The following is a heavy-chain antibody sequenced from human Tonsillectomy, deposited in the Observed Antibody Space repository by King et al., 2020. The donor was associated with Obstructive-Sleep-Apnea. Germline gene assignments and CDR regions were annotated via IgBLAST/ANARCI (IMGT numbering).Heavy chain of an antibody. J-gene: IGHJ5*02. Sequence: VQLQQWGAGLLKPSETLSLTCAVYGGSFSGYYWSWIRQPPGKGLEWIGEINHSGSTNYNPSLKSRVTISVDTSKNKFSLKLSSVTAADTAVYYCVIGSGRRHTNWFDPWGQGTLVTVSS. V-gene: IGHV4-34*01. CDR1: GGSFSGYY. CDR3: VIGSGRRHTNWFDP. D-gene: IGHD1-26*01. CDR2: INHSGST.